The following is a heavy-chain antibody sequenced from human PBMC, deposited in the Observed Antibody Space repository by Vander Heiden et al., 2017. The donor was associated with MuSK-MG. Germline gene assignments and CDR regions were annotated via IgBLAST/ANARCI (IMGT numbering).Heavy chain of an antibody. J-gene: IGHJ6*03. CDR1: VFNFGGSA. Sequence: EVQLVESGGGLVQPGGSLKLSCAASVFNFGGSAGHGVRQVSGKGLEWVGRIRNKRNSYATVYAVSVKGRFTISRDDSKNPAYLQMDSLKTEDTAVYYCSRSIRVGAELYMDVGGKGTTVTVSS. CDR3: SRSIRVGAELYMDV. D-gene: IGHD1-26*01. CDR2: IRNKRNSYAT. V-gene: IGHV3-73*02.